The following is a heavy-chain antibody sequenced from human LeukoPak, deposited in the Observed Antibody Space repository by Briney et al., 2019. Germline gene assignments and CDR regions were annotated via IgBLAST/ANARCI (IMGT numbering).Heavy chain of an antibody. CDR3: AKYSTSWYVGYFDY. CDR1: GFTFSSYG. V-gene: IGHV3-30*18. D-gene: IGHD6-13*01. CDR2: ISYDGSHT. Sequence: PGGSLRLSCAASGFTFSSYGMHWVRQAPGKGLEWVAVISYDGSHTYYADSVKGRFTISRDNSKNTLYLQMNSLRAEDTAVYYCAKYSTSWYVGYFDYWGQGTLVTVSS. J-gene: IGHJ4*02.